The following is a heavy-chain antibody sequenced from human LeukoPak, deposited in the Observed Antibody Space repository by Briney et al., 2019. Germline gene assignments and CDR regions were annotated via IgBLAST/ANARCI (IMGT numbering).Heavy chain of an antibody. CDR3: ARDVTYYGGDWFDP. Sequence: GGSLRLSCAASGFTFSSYSMNWVRQAPGKGLEWVSYISSTTSNIYYADSVKGRSTISRDNAKNSLYLQMNSLRAEDTAVYYCARDVTYYGGDWFDPWGQGTLVTVSS. J-gene: IGHJ5*02. V-gene: IGHV3-48*04. CDR2: ISSTTSNI. CDR1: GFTFSSYS. D-gene: IGHD4-23*01.